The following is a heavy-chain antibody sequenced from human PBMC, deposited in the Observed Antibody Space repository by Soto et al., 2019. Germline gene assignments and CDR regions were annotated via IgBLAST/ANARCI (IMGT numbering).Heavy chain of an antibody. D-gene: IGHD2-2*01. CDR2: IYPGDSDT. CDR3: ARHKGIVVVPAAVENYYYYYMDV. V-gene: IGHV5-51*01. CDR1: GYSFTSYW. J-gene: IGHJ6*03. Sequence: PGESLKISCKGSGYSFTSYWIGWVRQMPGKGLEWMGIIYPGDSDTRYSPSFQGQVTISADKSISTAYLQWSSLKASDTAMYYCARHKGIVVVPAAVENYYYYYMDVWGKGTTVTVSS.